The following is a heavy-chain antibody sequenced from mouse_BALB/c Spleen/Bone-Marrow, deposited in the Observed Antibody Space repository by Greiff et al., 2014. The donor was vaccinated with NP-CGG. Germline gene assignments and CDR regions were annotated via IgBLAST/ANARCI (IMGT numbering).Heavy chain of an antibody. V-gene: IGHV1-14*01. CDR2: INPYNDGT. D-gene: IGHD2-4*01. CDR1: GYTFTSYV. J-gene: IGHJ3*01. CDR3: AREGSTMITTEAWFAY. Sequence: EVQLQQSGPELVKPGASVKMSCRASGYTFTSYVMHWVKQKPGQGLEWIGYINPYNDGTKYNEKFKGKATLTSDKSSSTAYMELSSLTSEDSAVYYCAREGSTMITTEAWFAYWGLGTLSLSLQ.